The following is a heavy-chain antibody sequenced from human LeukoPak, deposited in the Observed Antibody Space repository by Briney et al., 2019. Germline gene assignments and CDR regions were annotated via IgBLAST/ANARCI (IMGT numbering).Heavy chain of an antibody. CDR3: ARDRSDILTGYNDAFDI. D-gene: IGHD3-9*01. J-gene: IGHJ3*02. CDR1: GLTFSSYW. V-gene: IGHV3-7*01. CDR2: IKQDGSEK. Sequence: GGSLRLSCADSGLTFSSYWMSWVRQAPGKGLEWVANIKQDGSEKYYVDSVKGRFTISRDNAKNSLYLQMNSLRDEDTAVYYCARDRSDILTGYNDAFDIWGQGTMVTVSS.